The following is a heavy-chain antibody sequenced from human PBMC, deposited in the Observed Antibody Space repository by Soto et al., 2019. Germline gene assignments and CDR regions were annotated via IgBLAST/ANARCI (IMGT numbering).Heavy chain of an antibody. Sequence: EVQLVESGGGLVQPGGPLRLSCAASGFTFSSYSMNWVRQAPGKGLEWVSYISSSSSTIYYADSVKGRFTISRDNAKNSLYLQMNSLRDEDTAVYYCARDSGYDYLSHYFDYWGQGTLVTVSS. V-gene: IGHV3-48*02. J-gene: IGHJ4*02. CDR1: GFTFSSYS. CDR3: ARDSGYDYLSHYFDY. D-gene: IGHD5-12*01. CDR2: ISSSSSTI.